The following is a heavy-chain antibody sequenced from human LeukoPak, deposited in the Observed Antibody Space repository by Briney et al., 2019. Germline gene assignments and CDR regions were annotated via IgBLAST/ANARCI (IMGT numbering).Heavy chain of an antibody. J-gene: IGHJ6*04. CDR1: GSTFSSYG. CDR3: AREGVAAAGYYYGMDV. D-gene: IGHD6-13*01. Sequence: GRSLRLSCAASGSTFSSYGMHWVRQAPGKGLEWVAVIWYDGSNKYYADSVKGRFTISRDNSKNTLYLQMNSLRAEDTAVYYCAREGVAAAGYYYGMDVWGKGTTVTVSS. V-gene: IGHV3-33*01. CDR2: IWYDGSNK.